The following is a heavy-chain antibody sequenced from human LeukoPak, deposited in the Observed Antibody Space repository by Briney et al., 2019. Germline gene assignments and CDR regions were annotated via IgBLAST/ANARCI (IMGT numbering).Heavy chain of an antibody. CDR3: TTRKYPSSGWCNY. V-gene: IGHV3-15*01. Sequence: GGSLRLSCAASGFTFSNAWMSWVRQAPGKGLEWVGRIKSKTDGGTTDYAAPVKGRFTISRDDSKNTLYLQMNSLKTEDTAVYYCTTRKYPSSGWCNYWGQGTLVTVSS. CDR2: IKSKTDGGTT. D-gene: IGHD6-19*01. CDR1: GFTFSNAW. J-gene: IGHJ4*02.